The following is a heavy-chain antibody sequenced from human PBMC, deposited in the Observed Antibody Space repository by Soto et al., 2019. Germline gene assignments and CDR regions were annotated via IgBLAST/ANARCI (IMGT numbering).Heavy chain of an antibody. V-gene: IGHV3-49*04. CDR1: GFTFGDYA. D-gene: IGHD3-10*01. CDR2: IRSKAYGGTT. Sequence: LRLSCTASGFTFGDYAMSWVRQAPGKGLEWVGFIRSKAYGGTTEYAASVKGRFTISRDDSKSIAYLQMNSLKTEDTAVYYCTRDPRYGSGTDAFDIWGQGTMVTVSS. J-gene: IGHJ3*02. CDR3: TRDPRYGSGTDAFDI.